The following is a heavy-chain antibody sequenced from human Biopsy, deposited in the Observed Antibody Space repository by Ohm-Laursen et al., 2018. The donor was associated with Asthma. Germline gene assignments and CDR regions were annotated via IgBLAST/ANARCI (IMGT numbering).Heavy chain of an antibody. CDR1: GGSMSSSSYS. CDR2: ISYTGNT. CDR3: ARHWNWGSFFDY. J-gene: IGHJ4*02. V-gene: IGHV4-39*01. D-gene: IGHD7-27*01. Sequence: TLSLTWAVSGGSMSSSSYSWGWIRQPPGKGLEWIGSISYTGNTDIPSLRSRVTLSVDTSKNNFSLKLTSVTAADTAVFYCARHWNWGSFFDYWGQGTLVTVSS.